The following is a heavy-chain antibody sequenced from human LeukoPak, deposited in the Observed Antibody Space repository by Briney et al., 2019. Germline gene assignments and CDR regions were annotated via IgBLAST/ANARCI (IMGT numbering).Heavy chain of an antibody. CDR3: ARHSDYGDYPYFDY. V-gene: IGHV4-34*01. CDR1: GGSFSGYY. CDR2: INHSGST. J-gene: IGHJ4*02. D-gene: IGHD4-17*01. Sequence: PSETLSLTCAVYGGSFSGYYWSWIRQPPGKGLEWIGEINHSGSTNYNPSPKSRVTISVDTSKNQFSLKLSSVTAADTAVYYCARHSDYGDYPYFDYWGQGTLVTVSS.